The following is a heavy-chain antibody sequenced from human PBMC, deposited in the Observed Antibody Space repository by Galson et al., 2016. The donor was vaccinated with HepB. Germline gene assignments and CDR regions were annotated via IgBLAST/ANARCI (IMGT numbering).Heavy chain of an antibody. Sequence: QSGAEVKKPGESLKISCKGSGYSFTSYWIGWVRQMPGKGLEWMGIIYPGDSDTRYSPSFQGQVTISADKSISTAYLQWSSVKASATALYHFAIALEYCGCVCYFDDWGQGTLGTVSS. J-gene: IGHJ4*02. CDR3: AIALEYCGCVCYFDD. V-gene: IGHV5-51*01. D-gene: IGHD2-21*01. CDR1: GYSFTSYW. CDR2: IYPGDSDT.